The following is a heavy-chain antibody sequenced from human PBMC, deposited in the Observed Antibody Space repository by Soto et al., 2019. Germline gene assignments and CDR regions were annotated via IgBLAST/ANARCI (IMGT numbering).Heavy chain of an antibody. Sequence: TGGSLRLSCVFSGFTFSDYHMAWIRQAPGKGLEWVSYISGSGKTVYYADSVEGRFTISRDNTKNSLFLQMNSLRAEDTAIYYCARNFLDFWSGVGFDPWGQGALVTVSS. CDR3: ARNFLDFWSGVGFDP. CDR1: GFTFSDYH. V-gene: IGHV3-11*01. CDR2: ISGSGKTV. D-gene: IGHD3-3*01. J-gene: IGHJ5*02.